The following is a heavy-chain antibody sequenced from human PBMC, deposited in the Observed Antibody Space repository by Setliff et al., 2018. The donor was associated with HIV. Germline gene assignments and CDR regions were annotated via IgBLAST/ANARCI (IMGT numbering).Heavy chain of an antibody. Sequence: SETLSLTCTVYGGSINSGSYFWSWIRQPAGKGLEWIGRIHTSGSTNYNPSLKSRVTISVDTSKNQFSLKLSSVTAADTAVYYCARLPISMVRGVISYFDYWGQGTLVTVSS. CDR3: ARLPISMVRGVISYFDY. CDR1: GGSINSGSYF. V-gene: IGHV4-61*02. J-gene: IGHJ4*02. D-gene: IGHD3-10*01. CDR2: IHTSGST.